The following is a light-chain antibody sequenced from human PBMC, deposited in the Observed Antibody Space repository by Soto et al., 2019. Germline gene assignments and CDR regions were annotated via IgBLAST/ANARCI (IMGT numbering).Light chain of an antibody. J-gene: IGLJ2*01. V-gene: IGLV2-14*01. CDR3: SSYTSSSTPVV. CDR1: SSDVGGYNY. Sequence: QSALTQPASVSGSPGQSITISCTGTSSDVGGYNYVSWYQAHPGKAPQLMIYDVSNRPSGVSNRFSGSKSGNTASLTISGLQAEDEGDYYCSSYTSSSTPVVFGGGTKLTVL. CDR2: DVS.